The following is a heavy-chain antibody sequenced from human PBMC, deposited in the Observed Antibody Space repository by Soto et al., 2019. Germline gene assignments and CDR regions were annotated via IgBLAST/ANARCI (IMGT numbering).Heavy chain of an antibody. Sequence: SETLSLTCTVSGDSIISSDFYWGWVRQPPGKGLEWIGSIFYLGSSYYNPSLKSRVTMSVDTSKNQFSLRLRSVTAADTALYFCARQSLALRKNNWFDPWGQGIMATVSS. CDR1: GDSIISSDFY. CDR3: ARQSLALRKNNWFDP. D-gene: IGHD3-3*02. J-gene: IGHJ5*02. CDR2: IFYLGSS. V-gene: IGHV4-39*01.